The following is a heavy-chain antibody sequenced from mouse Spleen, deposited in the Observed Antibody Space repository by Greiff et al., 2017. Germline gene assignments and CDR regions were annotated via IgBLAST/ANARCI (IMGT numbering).Heavy chain of an antibody. CDR1: GYTFTDYY. D-gene: IGHD3-1*01. CDR2: INPYNGGT. CDR3: ARFGDGFAY. J-gene: IGHJ3*01. Sequence: VQLQQSGPVLVKPGASVKMSCKASGYTFTDYYMNWVKQSHGKSLEWIGVINPYNGGTSYNQKFKGKATLTVDKSSSTAYMELNSLTSEDSAVYYCARFGDGFAYWGQGTLVTVSA. V-gene: IGHV1-19*01.